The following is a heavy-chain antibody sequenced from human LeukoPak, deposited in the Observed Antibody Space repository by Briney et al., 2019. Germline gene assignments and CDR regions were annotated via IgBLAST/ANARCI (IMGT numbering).Heavy chain of an antibody. Sequence: GGSLRLSCAASGFTFSSYGMHWVRQAPGKGLEWVAVISYDGSNKYYADSVKGRFTISRDNSKNTLYLQMNSLRAEDTAVYYCAKDRYNWNGAAPYYMDVWGKGTTVTVSS. CDR3: AKDRYNWNGAAPYYMDV. D-gene: IGHD1-20*01. J-gene: IGHJ6*03. V-gene: IGHV3-30*18. CDR1: GFTFSSYG. CDR2: ISYDGSNK.